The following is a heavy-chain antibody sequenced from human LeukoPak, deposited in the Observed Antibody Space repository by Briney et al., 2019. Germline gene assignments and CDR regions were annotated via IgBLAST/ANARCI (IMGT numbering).Heavy chain of an antibody. CDR3: ARGPAAAIDY. CDR2: IYSGGST. D-gene: IGHD2-2*01. CDR1: GFTVSSNY. Sequence: PGGSLRLSCAASGFTVSSNYMSCVRQAPGKGLAWVSVIYSGGSTYYADSVKGRFTISRDNSKNTLYLQMNSLRDEGTAVYYCARGPAAAIDYWGQGTLVTVSS. V-gene: IGHV3-66*01. J-gene: IGHJ4*02.